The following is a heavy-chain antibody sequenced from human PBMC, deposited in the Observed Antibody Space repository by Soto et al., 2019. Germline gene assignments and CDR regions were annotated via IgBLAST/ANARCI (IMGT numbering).Heavy chain of an antibody. D-gene: IGHD2-2*01. J-gene: IGHJ4*02. V-gene: IGHV4-30-2*01. CDR3: ASRRRCSSTSCPFDY. Sequence: SETLSLTCAASGGSMCSGGYSWSWIRQPPGKGLEWIGYIYHSGSTYYNPSLKSRVTISVDRSKNQFSLKLSSVTAADTAVYYCASRRRCSSTSCPFDYWGQGTLVTVSS. CDR1: GGSMCSGGYS. CDR2: IYHSGST.